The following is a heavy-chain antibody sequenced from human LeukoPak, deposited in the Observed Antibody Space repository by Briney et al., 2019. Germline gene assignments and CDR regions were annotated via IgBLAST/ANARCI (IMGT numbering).Heavy chain of an antibody. V-gene: IGHV3-23*01. Sequence: GGSLRLSCAASGFTFSSYAMSWVRQAPGKGLEWVSAISGSGGSTYYADSVKGRFTISRDNSKNTLYLQMNSLRAEDTAVYYCAKGSRRTIFGVVSTAPDYWGQGTLVTVSS. CDR1: GFTFSSYA. CDR3: AKGSRRTIFGVVSTAPDY. J-gene: IGHJ4*02. CDR2: ISGSGGST. D-gene: IGHD3-3*01.